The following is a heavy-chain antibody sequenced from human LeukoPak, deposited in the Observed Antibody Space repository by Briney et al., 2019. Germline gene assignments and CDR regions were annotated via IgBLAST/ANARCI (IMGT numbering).Heavy chain of an antibody. CDR3: ARDGLLAYCGGDCSGVFDI. Sequence: GGSLRLSCAASGFTFSSYWMSWVRQAPGKGLEWVANIKQDGSEKYYVDSVKGRFTISRDNAEGSLFLQMNSLTAEDTAVYYCARDGLLAYCGGDCSGVFDIWGQGTMVAVSS. J-gene: IGHJ3*02. V-gene: IGHV3-7*01. CDR1: GFTFSSYW. CDR2: IKQDGSEK. D-gene: IGHD2-21*01.